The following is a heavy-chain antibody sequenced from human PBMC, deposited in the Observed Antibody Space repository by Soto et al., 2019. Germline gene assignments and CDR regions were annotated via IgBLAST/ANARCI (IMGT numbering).Heavy chain of an antibody. CDR3: ARLQNFINWCFDS. J-gene: IGHJ4*02. V-gene: IGHV4-4*09. D-gene: IGHD2-15*01. Sequence: QAQLQESGPGLVKPSETLSLTCTVSSAPITKYYWGWVRQAPGRGLEWIGFTHHSGYISYSPSLKSRVTMSVDPSKNQGSLKLTSVTAADTAVYYCARLQNFINWCFDSWGQGGLVTVSS. CDR1: SAPITKYY. CDR2: THHSGYI.